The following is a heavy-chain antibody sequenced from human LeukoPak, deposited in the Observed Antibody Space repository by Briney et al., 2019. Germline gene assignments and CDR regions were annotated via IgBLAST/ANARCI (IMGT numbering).Heavy chain of an antibody. CDR1: GFTFSDYY. D-gene: IGHD2-15*01. V-gene: IGHV3-11*06. Sequence: KPGGSLRLSCAASGFTFSDYYMSWIRQAPGKGLEWVSYISSSSSYTNYADSVKGRFTISRDNAKNSLYLQMSSPRAEDTAVYYCARTNNNGCSGGSCYRDFDYWGQGTLVTVSS. J-gene: IGHJ4*02. CDR2: ISSSSSYT. CDR3: ARTNNNGCSGGSCYRDFDY.